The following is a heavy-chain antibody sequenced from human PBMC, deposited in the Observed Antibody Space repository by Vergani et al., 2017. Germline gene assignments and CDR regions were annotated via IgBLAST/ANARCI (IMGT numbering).Heavy chain of an antibody. D-gene: IGHD6-13*01. CDR2: IYSGGST. CDR1: GFTVSSNY. CDR3: ARVQGLGIRLRFDP. Sequence: EVQLVESGGGLVQPGGSLRLSCAASGFTVSSNYMSWVRQAPGKGLEWVSVIYSGGSTYYADSVKGRFTISRHNSKNTLYLQMNSLRAEDTAVYYCARVQGLGIRLRFDPWGQGTLVTVSS. V-gene: IGHV3-53*04. J-gene: IGHJ5*02.